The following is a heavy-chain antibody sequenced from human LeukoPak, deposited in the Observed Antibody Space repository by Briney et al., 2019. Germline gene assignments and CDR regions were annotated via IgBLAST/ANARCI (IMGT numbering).Heavy chain of an antibody. CDR3: AKESGPFDGFDI. J-gene: IGHJ3*02. V-gene: IGHV3-33*06. CDR1: GFTFSSYG. Sequence: GGSLRLSXAASGFTFSSYGMHWVRQAPGKGLEWVAVIWSNGNNRYYADSVKGRFTFSRDNSKNTLSLQMNSLRAEDTAVYYCAKESGPFDGFDIWGQGTMVTVSS. D-gene: IGHD2-15*01. CDR2: IWSNGNNR.